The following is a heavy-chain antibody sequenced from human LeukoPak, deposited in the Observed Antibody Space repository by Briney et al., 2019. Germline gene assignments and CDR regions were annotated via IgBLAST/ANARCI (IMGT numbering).Heavy chain of an antibody. CDR2: ISGSGGST. J-gene: IGHJ6*03. D-gene: IGHD2-2*01. V-gene: IGHV3-23*01. CDR3: ARDPGYCSSTSCRKYYYYYMDV. Sequence: GGSLRLSCAASGFTFSSYAMSWVRQAPGKGLEWVSAISGSGGSTYYADSVKGRFTISRDNSKNTLYLQMNSLRAEDTAVYYCARDPGYCSSTSCRKYYYYYMDVWGKGTTVTVSS. CDR1: GFTFSSYA.